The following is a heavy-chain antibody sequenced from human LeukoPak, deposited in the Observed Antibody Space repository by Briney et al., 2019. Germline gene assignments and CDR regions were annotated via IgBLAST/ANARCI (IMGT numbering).Heavy chain of an antibody. V-gene: IGHV3-11*01. CDR1: AFTFSNYY. Sequence: GGSLRLSCAASAFTFSNYYMSWIRQAPGKGLEWISYISSSGSTVYYADSVKGRFTISRDNAKNSLYLQMNSLRAEDTAVYYCARDYRPGYSYGNRPYFDYWGQGTLVTVSS. J-gene: IGHJ4*02. CDR2: ISSSGSTV. CDR3: ARDYRPGYSYGNRPYFDY. D-gene: IGHD5-18*01.